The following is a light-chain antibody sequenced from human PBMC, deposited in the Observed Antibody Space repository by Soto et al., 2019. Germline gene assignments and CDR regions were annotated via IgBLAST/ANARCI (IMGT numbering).Light chain of an antibody. Sequence: QSVLTQPPSVSAAPEQKVTISCSGSSSNIGNNYVSWYQQLPGTAPKLLIYDNNKRPSGIPDRFSGSKSGTSATLGITGLQTGDEADYYCGTWDSSLSAGGYVFGTGTKVTVL. V-gene: IGLV1-51*01. CDR2: DNN. J-gene: IGLJ1*01. CDR3: GTWDSSLSAGGYV. CDR1: SSNIGNNY.